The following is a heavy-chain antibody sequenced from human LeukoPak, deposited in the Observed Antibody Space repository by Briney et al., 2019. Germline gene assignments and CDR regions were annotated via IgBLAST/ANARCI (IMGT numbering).Heavy chain of an antibody. CDR3: VYYYGSGSVEY. V-gene: IGHV4-39*01. D-gene: IGHD3-10*01. CDR1: GGSITSSNYY. CDR2: FYYSGST. J-gene: IGHJ4*02. Sequence: PSETLSLTCTVSGGSITSSNYYWGWIRQPPGKGLEWIGSFYYSGSTNYNPSLKSRVTISVDTSKNQFSLKLSSVTAADTAVYYCVYYYGSGSVEYWGQGTLVTVSS.